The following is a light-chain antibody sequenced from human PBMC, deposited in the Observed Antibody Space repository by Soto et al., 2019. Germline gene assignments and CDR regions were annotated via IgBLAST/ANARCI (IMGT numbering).Light chain of an antibody. Sequence: QSALTQPPSVSGAPGQRVTISCTGSSSNIGAGYDVHWYQQLPGTAPKLLIYGNSNRRSGVPDRFSGSKSGTSASLAITGLQAEDEADYYCQAHDSSLSGWVFGGGTKLTVL. V-gene: IGLV1-40*01. CDR1: SSNIGAGYD. J-gene: IGLJ3*02. CDR3: QAHDSSLSGWV. CDR2: GNS.